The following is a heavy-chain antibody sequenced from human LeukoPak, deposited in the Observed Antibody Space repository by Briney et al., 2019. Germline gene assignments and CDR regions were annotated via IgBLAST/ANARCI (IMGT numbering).Heavy chain of an antibody. CDR2: INWNGATT. V-gene: IGHV3-20*04. Sequence: GRSLRLSCAASVFTLANFGMSWVRHAPEKGLGWVSGINWNGATTSYADSVKVRFTNSRDNAKNSLYLQMNNLRAEDTAFYYCARETGGGSSWGQGTLVTVSS. CDR1: VFTLANFG. D-gene: IGHD2-15*01. J-gene: IGHJ5*02. CDR3: ARETGGGSS.